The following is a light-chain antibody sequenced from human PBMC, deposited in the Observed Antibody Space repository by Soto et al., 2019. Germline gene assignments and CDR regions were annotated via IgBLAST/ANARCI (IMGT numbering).Light chain of an antibody. V-gene: IGKV1-5*01. Sequence: EIQMTQSPSSLSASVGDGVTITCRASQRISTWLAWYQQKPGKAPKLLIYDASSLESGVPSRFSGSGSGTEFTLTISSLQPDDFATYYCQQYNSYSWTFGQGTKVDIK. J-gene: IGKJ1*01. CDR2: DAS. CDR3: QQYNSYSWT. CDR1: QRISTW.